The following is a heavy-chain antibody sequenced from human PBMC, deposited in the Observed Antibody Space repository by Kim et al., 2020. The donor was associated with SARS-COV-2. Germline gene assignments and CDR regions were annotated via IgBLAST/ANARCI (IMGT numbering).Heavy chain of an antibody. CDR1: GYTFTGYY. V-gene: IGHV1-2*06. Sequence: ASVKVSCKASGYTFTGYYMHWVRQAPGQGLEWMGRINPNSGGTNYAQKFQGRVTMTRDTSISTAYMELSRLRSDDTAVYYCARDLNLREGDWFDPWGQGTLVTVSS. CDR2: INPNSGGT. CDR3: ARDLNLREGDWFDP. J-gene: IGHJ5*02. D-gene: IGHD3-16*01.